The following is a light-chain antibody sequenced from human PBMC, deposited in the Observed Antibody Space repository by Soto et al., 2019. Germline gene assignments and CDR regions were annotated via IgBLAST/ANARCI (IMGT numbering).Light chain of an antibody. CDR3: QQSYSTPRLT. Sequence: DIQMTQSPSSLSASVGDRVTITCRASQSISSYLNWYQQKPGKAPKLLLYAASSLQSGVPSRFSSSGSGTDFTLTISSLQPEDFATYYCQQSYSTPRLTFGEGTKVEIK. V-gene: IGKV1-39*01. CDR2: AAS. J-gene: IGKJ4*01. CDR1: QSISSY.